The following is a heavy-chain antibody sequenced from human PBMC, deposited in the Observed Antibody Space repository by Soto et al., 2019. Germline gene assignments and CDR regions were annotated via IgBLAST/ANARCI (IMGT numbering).Heavy chain of an antibody. J-gene: IGHJ4*02. V-gene: IGHV4-61*01. D-gene: IGHD6-6*01. CDR3: ARGHSSSSWSHGY. CDR1: GGSVSSGSYY. CDR2: IYYSGST. Sequence: SETLSLTCTVSGGSVSSGSYYWSWIRQPPGKGLEWIGYIYYSGSTNYNPSLKSRGTISVDTSKNQFSLKLSSVTAADTAVYYCARGHSSSSWSHGYWGQGTLVTVSS.